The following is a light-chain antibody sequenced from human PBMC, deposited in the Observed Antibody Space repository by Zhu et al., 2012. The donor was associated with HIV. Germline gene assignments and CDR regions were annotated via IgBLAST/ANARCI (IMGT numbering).Light chain of an antibody. CDR3: QQYGAFPRT. J-gene: IGKJ2*01. CDR1: QTVYSNY. CDR2: GTS. Sequence: EVVLTQSPGTLSLSPGERATLSCRASQTVYSNYSAWYQQKRGQAPRLIVYGTSARASGIPDRFSGSGSRTDFTLTISSLEPEDFAVYYCQQYGAFPRTFGQGTKVEI. V-gene: IGKV3-20*01.